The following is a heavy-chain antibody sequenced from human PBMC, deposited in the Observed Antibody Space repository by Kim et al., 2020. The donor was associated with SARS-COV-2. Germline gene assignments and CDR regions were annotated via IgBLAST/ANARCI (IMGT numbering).Heavy chain of an antibody. CDR1: GFTFSSYA. CDR2: ISGSGGST. V-gene: IGHV3-23*01. Sequence: GGSLRLSCAASGFTFSSYAMSWVRQAPGKGLEWVSAISGSGGSTYYADSVKGRFTISRDNSKNTLYLQMNSLRAEDTAVYYCAKDHSSGWQEGGYYFDYWGQGTLVTVSS. CDR3: AKDHSSGWQEGGYYFDY. D-gene: IGHD6-19*01. J-gene: IGHJ4*02.